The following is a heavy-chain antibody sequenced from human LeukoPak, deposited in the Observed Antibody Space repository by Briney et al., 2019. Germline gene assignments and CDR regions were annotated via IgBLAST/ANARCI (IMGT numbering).Heavy chain of an antibody. CDR1: GGSISSSSYY. CDR2: IYYSGST. V-gene: IGHV4-39*01. Sequence: PSETLSLTCTVSGGSISSSSYYWGWIRQPPGKGLEWIGSIYYSGSTYYNPSLKSRVTISVDTSKNQFSLKLSSVTAADTAVYYCARYSHDSRKNAFDIWGQGTMVTVSS. D-gene: IGHD3-22*01. CDR3: ARYSHDSRKNAFDI. J-gene: IGHJ3*02.